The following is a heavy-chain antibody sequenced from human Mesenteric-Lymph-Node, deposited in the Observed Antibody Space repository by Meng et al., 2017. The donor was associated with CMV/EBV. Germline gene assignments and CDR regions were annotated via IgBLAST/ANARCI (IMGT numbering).Heavy chain of an antibody. Sequence: QITLKESGPTLVKPTQTLTLTCAFSGFSLTTSPVGVAWIRQPPGKALECLALIYWDDDKRYSPSLKSRLTIPHDTSKNQVVLTMTSMDPVDTATYYCAHRGRYYGSWGWGDFDYWGQGTLVTVSS. CDR1: GFSLTTSPVG. J-gene: IGHJ4*02. CDR3: AHRGRYYGSWGWGDFDY. V-gene: IGHV2-5*02. D-gene: IGHD3-10*01. CDR2: IYWDDDK.